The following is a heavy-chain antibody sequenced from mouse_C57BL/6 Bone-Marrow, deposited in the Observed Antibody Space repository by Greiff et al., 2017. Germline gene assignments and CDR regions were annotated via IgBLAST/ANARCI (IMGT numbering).Heavy chain of an antibody. J-gene: IGHJ1*03. CDR1: GYAFSSSW. CDR2: IYPGDGDT. Sequence: VQLQQSGPELVKPGASVKISCKASGYAFSSSWMNWVKQRPGKGLEWIGRIYPGDGDTNYNGKFKGKATLTADKSSSTAYMPLSSLTSEDSAVYFCARSRWLLGYFDVWGTGTTVTVSS. D-gene: IGHD2-3*01. V-gene: IGHV1-82*01. CDR3: ARSRWLLGYFDV.